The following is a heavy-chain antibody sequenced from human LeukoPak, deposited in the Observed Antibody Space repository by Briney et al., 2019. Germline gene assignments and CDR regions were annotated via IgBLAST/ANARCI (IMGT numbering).Heavy chain of an antibody. CDR2: ISGSGAST. V-gene: IGHV3-23*01. J-gene: IGHJ4*02. CDR3: AKGIVNWGKSYFDY. Sequence: GGSLRLSCAASGFTFSSYAMTWVRQAPGKGLEWVSAISGSGASTYYADPVKGRFTISRDNSKNTLHLQMSSLRAEDTAVYYCAKGIVNWGKSYFDYWGQGTLVTVSS. D-gene: IGHD7-27*01. CDR1: GFTFSSYA.